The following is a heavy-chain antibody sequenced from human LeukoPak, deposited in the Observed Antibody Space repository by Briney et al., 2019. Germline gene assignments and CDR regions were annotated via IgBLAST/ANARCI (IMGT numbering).Heavy chain of an antibody. Sequence: TGGSLRLSCAASGFTFNSYAMSWVRHAPGKVLEWVSAVTGSGGDTYHADSVKGRFTISRDNSKNTLYLQMNSLRAEDTAVYYCAKGSRDSRPYYFDFWGQGALVTVSS. CDR2: VTGSGGDT. V-gene: IGHV3-23*01. D-gene: IGHD3-10*01. J-gene: IGHJ4*02. CDR3: AKGSRDSRPYYFDF. CDR1: GFTFNSYA.